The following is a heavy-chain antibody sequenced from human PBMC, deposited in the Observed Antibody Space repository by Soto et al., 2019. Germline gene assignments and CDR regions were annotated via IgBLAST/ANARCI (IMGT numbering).Heavy chain of an antibody. D-gene: IGHD2-15*01. CDR1: GGTFSSYA. Sequence: ASVKVSCKASGGTFSSYAIGWVRQAPGQGLEWMGGIIPIFGTANYAQKFQGRVTITADESTSTAYMELSSLRSEDTAVYYCARAKDIVVVVAATGYYGMDVWGQGTTVTVSS. CDR3: ARAKDIVVVVAATGYYGMDV. V-gene: IGHV1-69*13. CDR2: IIPIFGTA. J-gene: IGHJ6*02.